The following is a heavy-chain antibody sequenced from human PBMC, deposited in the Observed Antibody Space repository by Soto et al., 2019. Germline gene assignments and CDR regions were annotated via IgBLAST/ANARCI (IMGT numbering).Heavy chain of an antibody. CDR3: ARHMTGTTGIFDY. V-gene: IGHV3-7*01. Sequence: GGSLRLSCAASGFTFSNYWMSWVRQAPGKGLEWVTNIREDGGDKSYVDSVRGRFTISRDNAKNSLYLQMNSLRAEDTAVYYCARHMTGTTGIFDYWGPGTPVTVSS. D-gene: IGHD1-20*01. J-gene: IGHJ4*02. CDR2: IREDGGDK. CDR1: GFTFSNYW.